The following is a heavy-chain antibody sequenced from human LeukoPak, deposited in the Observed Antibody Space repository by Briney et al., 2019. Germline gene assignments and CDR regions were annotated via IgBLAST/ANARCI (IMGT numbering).Heavy chain of an antibody. CDR1: GFTLSNHW. Sequence: AGGSLRLSCAASGFTLSNHWMIWVRQAPGKGLEWVANIKQDGSEKNYVDSVKGRFTISRDNAKNSLYLQMNSLRAEDTAVYYCVREARESGGFDYWGQGTLVTVSS. CDR3: VREARESGGFDY. D-gene: IGHD5-24*01. J-gene: IGHJ4*02. CDR2: IKQDGSEK. V-gene: IGHV3-7*01.